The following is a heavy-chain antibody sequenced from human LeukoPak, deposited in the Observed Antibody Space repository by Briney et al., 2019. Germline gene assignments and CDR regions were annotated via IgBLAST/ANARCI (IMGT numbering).Heavy chain of an antibody. Sequence: GGSLRLSCAASGFTFSSYAISWVRQAPGKGLEWVSGISGSGGSTHYADSVKGRFTISRDNSRNTLYLQMNSLRAEDTAVYYCAKGTAVGDWGRGTLVTVSS. CDR2: ISGSGGST. J-gene: IGHJ4*02. V-gene: IGHV3-23*01. CDR3: AKGTAVGD. CDR1: GFTFSSYA. D-gene: IGHD4-23*01.